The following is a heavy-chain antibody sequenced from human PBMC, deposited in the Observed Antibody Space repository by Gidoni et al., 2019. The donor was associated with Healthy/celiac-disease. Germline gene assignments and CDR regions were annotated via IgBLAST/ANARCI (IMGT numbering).Heavy chain of an antibody. D-gene: IGHD2-15*01. V-gene: IGHV3-23*01. CDR2: ISGSGGST. CDR1: EFTFSSYA. CDR3: ATIGGSFYYYYGMDV. Sequence: EVQLLEYGGGLVQPEGYIGLYGAASEFTFSSYAMIWVRQAPGKGLEWVSAISGSGGSTYYADSVKGRFTISRDNSKNTLYLQMNSLRAEDTAVYYCATIGGSFYYYYGMDVWGQGTTVTVSS. J-gene: IGHJ6*02.